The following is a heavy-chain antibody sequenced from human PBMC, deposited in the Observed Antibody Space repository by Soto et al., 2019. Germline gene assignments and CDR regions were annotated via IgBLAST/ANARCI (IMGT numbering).Heavy chain of an antibody. CDR2: INPSGST. Sequence: GASVKVSCKASGYTFTSYYMHWVRQAPGQGLEWMGIINPSGSTRYAEKFQGRVTMTRDTSTSTVYMELSSLRSGDTAVYYCARVYCNGGSCYSIDYWGQGTLVTVSS. J-gene: IGHJ4*02. CDR3: ARVYCNGGSCYSIDY. CDR1: GYTFTSYY. D-gene: IGHD2-15*01. V-gene: IGHV1-46*03.